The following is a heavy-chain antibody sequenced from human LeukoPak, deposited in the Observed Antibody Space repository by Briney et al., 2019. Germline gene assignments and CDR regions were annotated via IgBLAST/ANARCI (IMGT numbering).Heavy chain of an antibody. CDR1: GFTFSSYS. Sequence: GGSLRLSCAASGFTFSSYSMNWVRQAPGKGLEWVSYIGSGSTTIHYADSVKGRFTTSRDNAKTSLYLQMNTLRGEDTAVYYCVRDSLYSFDYWGQGTLVTVSS. CDR3: VRDSLYSFDY. J-gene: IGHJ4*02. V-gene: IGHV3-48*04. CDR2: IGSGSTTI.